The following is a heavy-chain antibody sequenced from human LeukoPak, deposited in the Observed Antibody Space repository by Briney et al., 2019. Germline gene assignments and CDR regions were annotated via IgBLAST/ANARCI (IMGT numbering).Heavy chain of an antibody. V-gene: IGHV4-39*07. CDR3: ARDRESYGYYYYYYYMDV. Sequence: PSETLSLTCTVSGGSISSSSYYWGWIRQPPGKGLEWIGSIYYSGSTYYNPSLKSRVTISVDTSKNQFSLELSSVTAADTAVYYCARDRESYGYYYYYYYMDVWGKGTTITVSS. CDR1: GGSISSSSYY. CDR2: IYYSGST. D-gene: IGHD5-18*01. J-gene: IGHJ6*03.